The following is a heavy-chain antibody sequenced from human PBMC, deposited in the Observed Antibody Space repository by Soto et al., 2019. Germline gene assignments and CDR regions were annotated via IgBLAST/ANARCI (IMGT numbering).Heavy chain of an antibody. CDR3: AKDVGYSSSGFYFDY. Sequence: GGSLRLSCAASGFTVSSNYMSWVRQAPGKGLEWVSVIYSGGSTYYADSVKGRFTISRDNSKNTLYLQMNSLRAEDTAVYYCAKDVGYSSSGFYFDYWGQGTLVTVSS. CDR1: GFTVSSNY. D-gene: IGHD6-6*01. V-gene: IGHV3-53*01. CDR2: IYSGGST. J-gene: IGHJ4*02.